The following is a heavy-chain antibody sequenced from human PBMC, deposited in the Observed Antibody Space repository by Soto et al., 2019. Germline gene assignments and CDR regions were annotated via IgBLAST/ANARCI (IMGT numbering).Heavy chain of an antibody. D-gene: IGHD3-22*01. CDR3: ARDQVSVAGRFYYYDSSGYPEYFQH. V-gene: IGHV1-18*01. J-gene: IGHJ1*01. CDR1: GYTFTSYC. CDR2: ISAYNGNT. Sequence: ASVKVSCKASGYTFTSYCISWVRQAPGQGLEWMGWISAYNGNTNYAQKLQGRVTMTTDTSTSTAYMELRSLRSDDTAVYYCARDQVSVAGRFYYYDSSGYPEYFQHWGQGTLVTVSS.